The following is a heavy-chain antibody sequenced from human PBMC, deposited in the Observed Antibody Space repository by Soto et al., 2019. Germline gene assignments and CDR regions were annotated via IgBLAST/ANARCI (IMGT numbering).Heavy chain of an antibody. V-gene: IGHV5-51*01. CDR2: IYPGDSDT. CDR3: AGRSGSSDY. Sequence: GESLKISCKGSGYSFTSYWIGWVRQMPGKGLEWMGIIYPGDSDTRYSPSFQGQVTISADKSISTAYLQLDSLRAEDTAVDYRAGRSGSSDYWGQGTMVTVSS. CDR1: GYSFTSYW. J-gene: IGHJ4*02. D-gene: IGHD3-10*01.